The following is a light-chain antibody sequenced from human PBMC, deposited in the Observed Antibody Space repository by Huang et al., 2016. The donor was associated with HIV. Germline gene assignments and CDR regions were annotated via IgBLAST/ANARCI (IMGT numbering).Light chain of an antibody. J-gene: IGKJ2*01. V-gene: IGKV3-15*01. CDR1: QSVSRN. CDR2: GAS. CDR3: QQYNNWPPMYT. Sequence: EIVLTQSPATRSMSPGQRATLYCRASQSVSRNLAWFQQKPGQAPRLLIYGASTRATGIPARFSCSGSGTEFTLTISSLQSEDVAVYYCQQYNNWPPMYTFGQGTKLEV.